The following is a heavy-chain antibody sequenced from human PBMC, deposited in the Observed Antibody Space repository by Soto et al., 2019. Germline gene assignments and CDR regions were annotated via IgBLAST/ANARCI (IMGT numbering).Heavy chain of an antibody. CDR1: GYSITAGGYY. CDR2: FYSSGSI. Sequence: TLSLTCFVSGYSITAGGYYWSWILHHPGKGLEWIGSFYSSGSIIYNPSLRSRVSISGDTSSNQFSMSLTSVTAADTARYYCARMYSSGSGWFHPWGQGTLVTVS. J-gene: IGHJ5*02. CDR3: ARMYSSGSGWFHP. D-gene: IGHD6-19*01. V-gene: IGHV4-31*03.